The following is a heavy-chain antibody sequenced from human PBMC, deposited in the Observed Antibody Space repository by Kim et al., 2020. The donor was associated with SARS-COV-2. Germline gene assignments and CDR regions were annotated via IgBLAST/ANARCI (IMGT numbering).Heavy chain of an antibody. CDR2: INSDGSST. Sequence: GGSLRLSCAASGFTFSSYWMHWVRKAPGKGLVWVSRINSDGSSTSYADSVKGRFTISRDNAKNTLYLQMNSLRAEDTAVYYCAREIVVVILYGMDVWGQGTTVTVSS. J-gene: IGHJ6*02. D-gene: IGHD3-22*01. CDR1: GFTFSSYW. V-gene: IGHV3-74*01. CDR3: AREIVVVILYGMDV.